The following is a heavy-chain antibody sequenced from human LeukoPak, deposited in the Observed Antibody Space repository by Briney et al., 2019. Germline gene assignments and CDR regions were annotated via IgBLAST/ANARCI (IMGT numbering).Heavy chain of an antibody. CDR3: ARDKTINGFQH. D-gene: IGHD1-20*01. J-gene: IGHJ1*01. V-gene: IGHV3-11*01. CDR1: GFTVSSNY. Sequence: GGSLRLSCAASGFTVSSNYMSWVRQAPGKGLEWVSYISSSGSTIYYADSVKGRFTISRDNAKNSLYLQMNSLRAEDTAVYYCARDKTINGFQHWGQGTLVTVS. CDR2: ISSSGSTI.